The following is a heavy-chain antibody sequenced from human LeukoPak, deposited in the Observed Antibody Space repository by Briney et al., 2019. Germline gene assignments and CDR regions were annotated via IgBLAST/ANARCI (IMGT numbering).Heavy chain of an antibody. V-gene: IGHV3-23*01. CDR2: ISGSGGST. CDR3: AKSLVVVAAYYYYYGMDV. D-gene: IGHD2-15*01. CDR1: GFTFSSYG. Sequence: GRSLRLSCAASGFTFSSYGMHWVRQAPGKGLEWVSAISGSGGSTYYADSVKGRFTISRDNSKNTLYLQMNSLRAEDTAVYYCAKSLVVVAAYYYYYGMDVWGQGTTVTVSS. J-gene: IGHJ6*02.